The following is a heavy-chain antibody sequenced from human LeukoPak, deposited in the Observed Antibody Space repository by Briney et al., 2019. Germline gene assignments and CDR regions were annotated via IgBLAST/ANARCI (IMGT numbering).Heavy chain of an antibody. CDR2: IWYDGSNK. J-gene: IGHJ5*01. CDR3: ASVYSYGWFDY. D-gene: IGHD5-18*01. CDR1: RLSLTTHG. Sequence: GGSLRLSCAASRLSLTTHGMHWVRQAPGKGLEWVAVIWYDGSNKYYADSVKGRFTISRDNSKNTLYLQMNSLRAEDTAVYYCASVYSYGWFDYWGQGTLVTVSS. V-gene: IGHV3-33*01.